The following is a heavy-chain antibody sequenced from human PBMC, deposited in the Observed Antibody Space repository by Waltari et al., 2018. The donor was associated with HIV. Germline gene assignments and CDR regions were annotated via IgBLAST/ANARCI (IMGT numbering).Heavy chain of an antibody. CDR3: ARGFGCGGDCYYFDY. V-gene: IGHV3-53*01. Sequence: EVQLVESGGGLIQPGGSLRLSCAASGFSVSSNYMSWVRQAPGKGVGWVSVIYSGGSTYYADSVKGRLTISRDNSKNTLYLQMNSLRAEDTAVYYCARGFGCGGDCYYFDYWGQGTLVTVSS. D-gene: IGHD2-21*02. CDR1: GFSVSSNY. J-gene: IGHJ4*02. CDR2: IYSGGST.